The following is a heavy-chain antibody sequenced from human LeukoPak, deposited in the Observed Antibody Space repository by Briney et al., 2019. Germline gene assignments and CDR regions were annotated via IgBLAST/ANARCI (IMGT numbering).Heavy chain of an antibody. D-gene: IGHD3-16*01. Sequence: ASVKVSCKVSGYTLTELSMHWVRQAPGKGLEWMGGFDPEDGETIYAQKFQGRVTMTEDTSTDTAYMELSSLRSEDTAVYYCAPRIYDYVWGSLKVDYWGQGTLVTVSS. CDR2: FDPEDGET. J-gene: IGHJ4*02. V-gene: IGHV1-24*01. CDR1: GYTLTELS. CDR3: APRIYDYVWGSLKVDY.